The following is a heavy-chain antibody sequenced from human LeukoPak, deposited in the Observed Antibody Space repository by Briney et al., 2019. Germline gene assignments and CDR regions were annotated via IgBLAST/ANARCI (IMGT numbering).Heavy chain of an antibody. CDR3: ARSRGYTFHI. CDR2: IKSDGSGR. D-gene: IGHD5-18*01. Sequence: PGGSLRLSCAASGFTFSSYWMYWVRQAPGKGLVWVSHIKSDGSGRSYAASVKGRFTISRDNAKNTLYLQMDSLRAEDTAVYYCARSRGYTFHIWGQGTLVTVSS. J-gene: IGHJ3*02. CDR1: GFTFSSYW. V-gene: IGHV3-74*01.